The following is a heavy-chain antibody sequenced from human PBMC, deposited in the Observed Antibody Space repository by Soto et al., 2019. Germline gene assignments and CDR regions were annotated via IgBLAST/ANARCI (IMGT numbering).Heavy chain of an antibody. CDR2: VKSKNDGGAI. D-gene: IGHD3-10*01. CDR1: GVTFTRAC. V-gene: IGHV3-15*05. Sequence: SGVTFTRACKIWGRQAPGKELEWVGRVKSKNDGGAIDYGTPVKGRFIISRDDSKNTAYLQMYSLQIEDTGDYYSVSGSPFEYRCQGT. CDR3: VSGSPFEY. J-gene: IGHJ4*02.